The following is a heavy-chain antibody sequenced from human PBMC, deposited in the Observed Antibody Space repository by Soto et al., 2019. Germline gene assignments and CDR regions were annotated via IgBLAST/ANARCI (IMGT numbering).Heavy chain of an antibody. CDR3: VKGVMAAGKTSRDFDA. CDR1: GFSFSTFA. J-gene: IGHJ5*02. D-gene: IGHD3-3*01. V-gene: IGHV3-23*01. Sequence: EVQLLESGGRLVQPGKSLRLSCGASGFSFSTFAMNWVRQAPGKRLEWVSVIGGGGGDTYYADSVKGRFTISRDNSKNTVFLQMNSLRAEDTAIYYCVKGVMAAGKTSRDFDAWGQGTHVTVSS. CDR2: IGGGGGDT.